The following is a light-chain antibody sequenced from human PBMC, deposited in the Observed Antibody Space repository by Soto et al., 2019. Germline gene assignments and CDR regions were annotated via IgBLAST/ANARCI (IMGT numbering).Light chain of an antibody. CDR3: QSYDRSLSGSV. J-gene: IGLJ1*01. V-gene: IGLV1-40*01. CDR1: SSNIGAGYD. Sequence: QSVLTQPPSVSGAPGQGVTISCTGSSSNIGAGYDVHWYQQLPGAAPKLLIFGNDNRPSGVPDRFSGSRSGTSASLAITGLQAEHEADYYCQSYDRSLSGSVFGAGTKVTVL. CDR2: GND.